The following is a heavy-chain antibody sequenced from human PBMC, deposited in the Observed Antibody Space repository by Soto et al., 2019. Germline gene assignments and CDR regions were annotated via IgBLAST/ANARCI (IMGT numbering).Heavy chain of an antibody. D-gene: IGHD1-26*01. CDR2: IIPILGSA. V-gene: IGHV1-69*01. J-gene: IGHJ3*02. CDR3: ASRERVDAFDI. CDR1: GGTFSSYA. Sequence: QVQLVQSGAEVKKPGSSVKVFCKASGGTFSSYAISWVRQAPGQGLEWMGGIIPILGSANYAQKFQDRVTITADESTTTTYMELSSLRSEDAAVYYCASRERVDAFDIWGQGTMVTVSS.